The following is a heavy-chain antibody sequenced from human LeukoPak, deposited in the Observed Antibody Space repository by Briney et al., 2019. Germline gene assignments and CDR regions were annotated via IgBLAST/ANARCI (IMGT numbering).Heavy chain of an antibody. CDR1: GYDFDFYG. CDR2: ISAFNGST. D-gene: IGHD1-14*01. Sequence: ASVKVSCKASGYDFDFYGISWLRQAPGQGLECMGYISAFNGSTHYAQKFQGRVTLTTDTSTYTAYMELTSLRSDDTAVYFCAKDILLPLSVPDPWGQGTLVTVSS. V-gene: IGHV1-18*01. J-gene: IGHJ5*02. CDR3: AKDILLPLSVPDP.